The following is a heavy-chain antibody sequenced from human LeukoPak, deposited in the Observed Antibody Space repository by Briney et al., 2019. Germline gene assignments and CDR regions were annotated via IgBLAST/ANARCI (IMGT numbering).Heavy chain of an antibody. CDR2: IYYSGST. CDR3: VRRGAYSGNDLAWYFDL. V-gene: IGHV4-59*08. CDR1: GGFISIYY. J-gene: IGHJ2*01. D-gene: IGHD5-12*01. Sequence: PSETLSLTCTVSGGFISIYYWSWIRQPPGKGLEWIGYIYYSGSTSYNPSLKSRVTMSADTSKNQFSLRLSSVTAADTAVYYCVRRGAYSGNDLAWYFDLWGRGTLVTVSS.